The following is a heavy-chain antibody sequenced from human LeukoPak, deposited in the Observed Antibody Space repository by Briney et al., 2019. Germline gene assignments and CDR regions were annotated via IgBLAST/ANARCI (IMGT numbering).Heavy chain of an antibody. Sequence: GASVKVSCKASGYTFPGHYMHWVRQAPGQGLEWMGWINPNSGGTNYAQKFQGRVTMTRDTSISTAYMELSRLRSDDTAVYYCARILASGQLLFPFDHWGQGTLVTVSS. D-gene: IGHD2-2*01. J-gene: IGHJ4*02. CDR1: GYTFPGHY. V-gene: IGHV1-2*02. CDR3: ARILASGQLLFPFDH. CDR2: INPNSGGT.